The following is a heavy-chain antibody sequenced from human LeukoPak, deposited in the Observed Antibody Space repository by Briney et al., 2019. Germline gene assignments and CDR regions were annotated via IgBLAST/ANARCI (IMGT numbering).Heavy chain of an antibody. Sequence: SETLSLTCAVYGVSFSGYYWSWIRQPPGKGLEWIGEINHSGSTNYNPSLKSRVTISVDTSKNQFSLKLSSVTAADTAVYYCARGDYDILTGLLPWYYYYGMDVWGQGTTVTVSS. CDR1: GVSFSGYY. D-gene: IGHD3-9*01. CDR2: INHSGST. CDR3: ARGDYDILTGLLPWYYYYGMDV. J-gene: IGHJ6*02. V-gene: IGHV4-34*01.